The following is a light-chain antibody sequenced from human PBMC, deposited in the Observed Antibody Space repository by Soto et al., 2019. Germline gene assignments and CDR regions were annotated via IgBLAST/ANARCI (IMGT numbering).Light chain of an antibody. CDR1: QSVGSSY. CDR3: QHFGSSPPSWS. V-gene: IGKV3-20*01. Sequence: ETVLTQSPGTLSLSPGERATLSCRASQSVGSSYLAWYQQKPAQAPRLLIYGASNRATGIPDRFSGSGSGTEFTLTISRLEPEDFAVYYCQHFGSSPPSWSFGPGTKVEVK. J-gene: IGKJ1*01. CDR2: GAS.